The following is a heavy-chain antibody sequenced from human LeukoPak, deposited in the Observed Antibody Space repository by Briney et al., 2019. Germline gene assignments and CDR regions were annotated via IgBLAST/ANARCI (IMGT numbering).Heavy chain of an antibody. J-gene: IGHJ5*02. Sequence: PSETLSLTCTVSGGSLNSSSYYWGWIRQPPGKGLEWIGSIYYSGSTNYNPSLKSRVTISVDTSKNRFSLKLSSVTAADTAVYYCARAMGVRGVIWFDPWGQGTLVTVSS. CDR2: IYYSGST. CDR3: ARAMGVRGVIWFDP. CDR1: GGSLNSSSYY. D-gene: IGHD3-10*01. V-gene: IGHV4-39*07.